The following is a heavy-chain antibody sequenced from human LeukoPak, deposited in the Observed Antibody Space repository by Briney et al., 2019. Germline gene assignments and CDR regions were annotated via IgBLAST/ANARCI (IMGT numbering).Heavy chain of an antibody. Sequence: ASVKVSCKASGGTFSSYAISWVRQAPGQGLEWMGWINPNSGGTNYAQKFQGRVTMTRDTSISTAYMELSRLRSDDTAVYYCARDLHFWSGYVFDYWGQGTLVTVSS. D-gene: IGHD3-3*02. CDR1: GGTFSSYA. CDR3: ARDLHFWSGYVFDY. J-gene: IGHJ4*02. CDR2: INPNSGGT. V-gene: IGHV1-2*02.